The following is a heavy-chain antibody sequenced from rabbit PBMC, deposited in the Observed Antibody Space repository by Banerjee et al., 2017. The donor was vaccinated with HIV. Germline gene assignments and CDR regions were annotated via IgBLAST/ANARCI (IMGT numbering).Heavy chain of an antibody. Sequence: QSLEESGGDLVKPGASLTLTCTASGFSFSSSYWICWVRQAPGKGLEWIGCIYTGSSGSTHYASWAKGRFTISKTSSTTVTLQLNSLTAADTATYFCARNYDGYGNLWGPGTLVTVS. CDR3: ARNYDGYGNL. J-gene: IGHJ4*01. CDR1: GFSFSSSYW. V-gene: IGHV1S40*01. D-gene: IGHD6-1*01. CDR2: IYTGSSGST.